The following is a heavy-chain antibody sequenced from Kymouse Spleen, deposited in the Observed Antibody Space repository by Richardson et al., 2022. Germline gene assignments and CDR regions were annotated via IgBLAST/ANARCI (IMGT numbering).Heavy chain of an antibody. D-gene: IGHD6-13*01. CDR1: GGSISSYY. J-gene: IGHJ3*02. V-gene: IGHV4-59*01. CDR3: ASGYSSSWPHTFDI. Sequence: QVQLQESGPGLVKPSETLSLTCTVSGGSISSYYWSWIRQPPGKGLEWIGYIYYSGSTNYNPSLKSRVTISVDTSKNQFSLKLSSVTAADTAVYYCASGYSSSWPHTFDIWGQGTMVTVSS. CDR2: IYYSGST.